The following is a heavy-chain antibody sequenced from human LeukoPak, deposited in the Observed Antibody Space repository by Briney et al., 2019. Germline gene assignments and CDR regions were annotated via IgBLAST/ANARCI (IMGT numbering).Heavy chain of an antibody. J-gene: IGHJ3*02. CDR2: IFPGDSDT. V-gene: IGHV5-51*01. CDR3: ARLIWSGYYSSTDAFDI. D-gene: IGHD3-3*01. Sequence: GGSLKISCKGSGYSFTNYLIAWVRQMPRKGLEWMGIIFPGDSDTRYSPSFQGQVTISADKSISTAYLQWSSLKASDTAMYYCARLIWSGYYSSTDAFDIWGQGTMVTVSS. CDR1: GYSFTNYL.